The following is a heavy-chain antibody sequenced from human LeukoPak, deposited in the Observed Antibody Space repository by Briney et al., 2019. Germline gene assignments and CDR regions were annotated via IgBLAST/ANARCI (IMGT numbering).Heavy chain of an antibody. J-gene: IGHJ4*02. CDR3: ARASYDSSGYYYGFDY. V-gene: IGHV4-4*07. Sequence: PSGTLSLTCTVSGGSISSYYWSWIRQPAGKGLEWIGRIYTSGSTNYNPSLKSRVTISVDKSKNQFSLKLSSVTAADTAVYYCARASYDSSGYYYGFDYWGQGTLVTVSS. D-gene: IGHD3-22*01. CDR1: GGSISSYY. CDR2: IYTSGST.